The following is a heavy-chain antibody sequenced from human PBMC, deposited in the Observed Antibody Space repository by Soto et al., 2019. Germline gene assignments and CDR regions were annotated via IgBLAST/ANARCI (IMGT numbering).Heavy chain of an antibody. CDR1: GGSISSGGYY. J-gene: IGHJ4*02. V-gene: IGHV4-31*03. Sequence: KTSETLSLTCTVSGGSISSGGYYWSWIRQHPGKGLEWIGYIYYSGSTYYNPSLESRVTISVDTSKNQFSLKLSSVTAADTAVYYCARVEKGIYYFDYWGQGTLVTVSS. D-gene: IGHD3-3*01. CDR3: ARVEKGIYYFDY. CDR2: IYYSGST.